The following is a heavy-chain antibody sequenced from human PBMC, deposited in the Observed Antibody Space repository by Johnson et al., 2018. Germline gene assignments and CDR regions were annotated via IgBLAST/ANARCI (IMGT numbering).Heavy chain of an antibody. D-gene: IGHD3-22*01. J-gene: IGHJ3*01. CDR2: IWYDGSNK. CDR1: GFTFSSYG. Sequence: VQLVESGGGVVQPGRSLRLSCAASGFTFSSYGMHWVRQAPGKGLEWVAVIWYDGSNKYYTDSVKGRFTIYRDNSKNTLYLQMNSLRAEDTVIYICARGDYYVSSGYYNAFDVWGQGTMVTVSS. V-gene: IGHV3-33*08. CDR3: ARGDYYVSSGYYNAFDV.